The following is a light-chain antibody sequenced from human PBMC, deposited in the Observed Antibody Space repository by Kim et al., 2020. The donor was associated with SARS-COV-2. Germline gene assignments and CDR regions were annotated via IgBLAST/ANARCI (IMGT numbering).Light chain of an antibody. CDR2: GAS. V-gene: IGKV3-20*01. CDR3: QQYGTSQYT. CDR1: QSVCNNS. Sequence: LSTGESATLSCRASQSVCNNSLAWYQHKRGQAPRLLIYGASNRASDIPDRFSGSGSGTDFTLTILRLEPEDFAVYYCQQYGTSQYTFGQGTKLEI. J-gene: IGKJ2*01.